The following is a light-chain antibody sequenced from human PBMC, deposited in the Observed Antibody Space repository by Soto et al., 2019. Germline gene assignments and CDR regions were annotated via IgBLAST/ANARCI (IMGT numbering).Light chain of an antibody. CDR3: ATWDDSLNGLI. CDR2: SNN. Sequence: QSVLTQPPSASGTPGQRVTICCSGGSSNIKTNGVSWYQQVPGAAPKLLIYSNNQRPSGAPDRFTGSKSGTSASLAIAGLQSEDEATYHCATWDDSLNGLIFGGGTKVTVL. J-gene: IGLJ2*01. V-gene: IGLV1-44*01. CDR1: SSNIKTNG.